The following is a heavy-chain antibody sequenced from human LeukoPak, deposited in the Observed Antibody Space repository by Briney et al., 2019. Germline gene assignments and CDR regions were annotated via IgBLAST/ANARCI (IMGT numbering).Heavy chain of an antibody. Sequence: SETLSLTCTVSGGSISSYYWSWIRQPPGKGLEWIGYIYTSGSTNYNPSLKSRVTISVDTSKNQFSLKLSSVTAADTAVYYCARSGDYDILTGYRYYFDYRGQGTLVTVSS. D-gene: IGHD3-9*01. CDR1: GGSISSYY. CDR2: IYTSGST. CDR3: ARSGDYDILTGYRYYFDY. V-gene: IGHV4-4*09. J-gene: IGHJ4*02.